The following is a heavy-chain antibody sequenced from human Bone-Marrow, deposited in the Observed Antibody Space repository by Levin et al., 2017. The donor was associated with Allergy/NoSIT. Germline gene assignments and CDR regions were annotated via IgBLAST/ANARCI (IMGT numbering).Heavy chain of an antibody. CDR1: GFTVSSNY. D-gene: IGHD5-18*01. CDR3: ARVPTALGYYYGMDV. Sequence: SCAASGFTVSSNYMSWVRRAPGKGLEWVSVIYSGGSTYYADSVKGRFTISRDNSKNTLYLQMNSLRAEDTAVYYCARVPTALGYYYGMDVWGQGTTVTVSS. V-gene: IGHV3-66*01. CDR2: IYSGGST. J-gene: IGHJ6*02.